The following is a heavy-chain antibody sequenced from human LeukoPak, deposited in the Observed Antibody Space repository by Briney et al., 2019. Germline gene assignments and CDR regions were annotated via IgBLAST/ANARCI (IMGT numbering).Heavy chain of an antibody. J-gene: IGHJ3*02. V-gene: IGHV4-59*01. Sequence: SETLSLTRTVSGGSISSYYWSWIRQPPGKGLEWIGYIYYSGSTNYNPSLKSRVTISVDTSKNQFSLKLSSVTAADTAVYYCARGFLAGYYYDSSGYYGAFDIWGQGTMVTVSS. CDR1: GGSISSYY. CDR3: ARGFLAGYYYDSSGYYGAFDI. D-gene: IGHD3-22*01. CDR2: IYYSGST.